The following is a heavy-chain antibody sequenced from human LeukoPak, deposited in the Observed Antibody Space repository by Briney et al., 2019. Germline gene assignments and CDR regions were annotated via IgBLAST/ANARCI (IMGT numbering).Heavy chain of an antibody. Sequence: PGGSLRLSCAASGFTFDDYAMHWVRQAPGKGLEWVSGINWNSGGIGYADSVKGRFTISRDNAKNSLYLQMNSLRAEDTALYYCAKARSYDYGDFDYWGQGTLVTVSS. J-gene: IGHJ4*02. V-gene: IGHV3-9*01. CDR1: GFTFDDYA. D-gene: IGHD4-17*01. CDR3: AKARSYDYGDFDY. CDR2: INWNSGGI.